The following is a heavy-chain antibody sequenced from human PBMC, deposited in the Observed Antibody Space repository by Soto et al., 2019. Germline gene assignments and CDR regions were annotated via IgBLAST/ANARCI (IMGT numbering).Heavy chain of an antibody. J-gene: IGHJ6*02. CDR3: AREGYYSGSESDSPPLYYGMDV. D-gene: IGHD3-10*01. CDR2: ISDYNGNT. Sequence: QAQLVQSESEVRKPGASVKVSCKASGYRFTTYGISWVRQAPGQGLEWMGWISDYNGNTNYEKKFQGRVTMTTDTSRRTGFMELKSLRSDDTAVYYCAREGYYSGSESDSPPLYYGMDVWGQGTTVTVS. CDR1: GYRFTTYG. V-gene: IGHV1-18*01.